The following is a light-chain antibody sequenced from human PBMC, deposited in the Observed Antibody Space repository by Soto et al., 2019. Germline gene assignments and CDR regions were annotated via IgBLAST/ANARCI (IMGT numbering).Light chain of an antibody. Sequence: QSALTQPASVSGSPGQSITISCTGTSSDVGGYNYVSWYQQYPGKAPKPIIYEVSNRPSGVSNRFSGSKSGNTASLTISGLQAEDEADYYCSSYTSRSTLVFGGGTKVTVL. CDR3: SSYTSRSTLV. CDR2: EVS. V-gene: IGLV2-14*01. CDR1: SSDVGGYNY. J-gene: IGLJ3*02.